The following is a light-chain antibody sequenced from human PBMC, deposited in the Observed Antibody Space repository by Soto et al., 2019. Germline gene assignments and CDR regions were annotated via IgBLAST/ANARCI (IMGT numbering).Light chain of an antibody. CDR2: DAS. V-gene: IGKV3-11*01. CDR1: QSVSSY. J-gene: IGKJ2*01. Sequence: EIVLTQSPATLSLSPGERATLSCRASQSVSSYLAWYQQKPGQAPRLLIYDASNRATGIPARFSGSGSGTDFTLTISSLEPEDFAVYYCQQLLMYTFGQGTKLEIK. CDR3: QQLLMYT.